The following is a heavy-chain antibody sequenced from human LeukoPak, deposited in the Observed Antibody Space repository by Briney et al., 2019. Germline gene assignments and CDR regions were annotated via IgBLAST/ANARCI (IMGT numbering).Heavy chain of an antibody. Sequence: SVKVSCKASGYTFTNYGISWVRQAPGQGLEWMGGIIPIFGTANYAQKFQGRVTITADESTSTAYMELSSLRSEDTAVYYCARIRVKGAAAGTVGGWFDPWGQGTLVTVSS. D-gene: IGHD6-13*01. CDR1: GYTFTNYG. J-gene: IGHJ5*02. CDR3: ARIRVKGAAAGTVGGWFDP. CDR2: IIPIFGTA. V-gene: IGHV1-69*13.